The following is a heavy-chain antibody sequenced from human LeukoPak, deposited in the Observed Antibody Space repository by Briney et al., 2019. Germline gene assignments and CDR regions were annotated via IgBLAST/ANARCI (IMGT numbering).Heavy chain of an antibody. D-gene: IGHD2-15*01. CDR2: ISYDGSNK. Sequence: GGSLRLSCAASGFTFSDYSMHWVRQAPGKGLEWVALISYDGSNKYYADSVKGRFTISRDNPMNTLCLQLNSLRAEDTAVYYCAREVELIVVVITASPSYYGMDVWGQGTTVTVSS. V-gene: IGHV3-30-3*01. CDR3: AREVELIVVVITASPSYYGMDV. CDR1: GFTFSDYS. J-gene: IGHJ6*02.